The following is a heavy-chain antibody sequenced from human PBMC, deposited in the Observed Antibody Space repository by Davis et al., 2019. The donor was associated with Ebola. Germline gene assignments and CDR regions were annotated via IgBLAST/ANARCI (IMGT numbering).Heavy chain of an antibody. Sequence: MPSETLSLTCTVSGGSISSSYWTWIRQPPGKGLEWIAYIYYSGNTNYSPSLKGRATISVDTSKNQFSLKLSSVTAADTAVYYCARRMGSSSWIYWGQGTLVTVSS. V-gene: IGHV4-59*12. J-gene: IGHJ4*02. CDR3: ARRMGSSSWIY. CDR1: GGSISSSY. D-gene: IGHD6-13*01. CDR2: IYYSGNT.